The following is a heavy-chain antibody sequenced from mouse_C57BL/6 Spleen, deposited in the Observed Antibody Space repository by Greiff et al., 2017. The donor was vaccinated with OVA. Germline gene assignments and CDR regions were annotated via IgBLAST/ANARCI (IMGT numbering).Heavy chain of an antibody. Sequence: EVMLVESGGGLVQPGGSLKLSCAASGFTFSDYYMYWVRQTPEKRLEWVAYISNGGGSTYYPDTVKGRFTISRDNAKNTLYLQMSRLKSEDTAMYYCARQFGSSPWYFDVWGTGTTVTVSS. D-gene: IGHD1-1*01. CDR1: GFTFSDYY. CDR3: ARQFGSSPWYFDV. V-gene: IGHV5-12*01. J-gene: IGHJ1*03. CDR2: ISNGGGST.